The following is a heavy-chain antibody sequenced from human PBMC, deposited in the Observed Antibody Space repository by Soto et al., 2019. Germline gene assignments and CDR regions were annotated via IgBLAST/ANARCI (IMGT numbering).Heavy chain of an antibody. V-gene: IGHV3-23*01. J-gene: IGHJ3*02. D-gene: IGHD7-27*01. CDR1: GFTFSIFA. CDR3: TKDRGTGDYGVNAVDI. Sequence: EVQLLESGGGLVQPGGSLRLSCAASGFTFSIFAMSWVRQAPGKVLEWVSTITGRGGNTYYADSVKGRFTISRDNSKNTLNLQMNGLRGEDTAVYYCTKDRGTGDYGVNAVDIWGQGTMVTVSS. CDR2: ITGRGGNT.